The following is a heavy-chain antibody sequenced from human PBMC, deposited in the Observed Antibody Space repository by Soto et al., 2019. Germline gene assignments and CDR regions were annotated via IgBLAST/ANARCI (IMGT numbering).Heavy chain of an antibody. J-gene: IGHJ6*02. CDR1: GFTFSSYG. D-gene: IGHD3-3*01. CDR2: ISYDGSNK. Sequence: PWGSLRLSCAASGFTFSSYGMHWVRQAPGKGLEWVAVISYDGSNKYYADSVKGRFTISRDNSKNTLYLQMNSLRAEDTAVYYCAKDTGSYYDFWSGLLDVWGQGTTVTV. V-gene: IGHV3-30*18. CDR3: AKDTGSYYDFWSGLLDV.